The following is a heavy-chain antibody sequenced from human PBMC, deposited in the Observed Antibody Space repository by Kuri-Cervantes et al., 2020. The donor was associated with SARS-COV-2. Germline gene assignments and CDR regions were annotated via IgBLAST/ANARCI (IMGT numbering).Heavy chain of an antibody. CDR2: ISWNSGSI. CDR3: ARDPWHSSSWSGDY. CDR1: GFTFDDYA. V-gene: IGHV3-9*01. Sequence: LSLTCAASGFTFDDYAMHWVRQAPGKGLEWVSGISWNSGSIGYADSVKGRFTISRDNAKNSLYLQMNSLRAEDTAVYYCARDPWHSSSWSGDYWGQGTLVTGAS. D-gene: IGHD6-13*01. J-gene: IGHJ4*02.